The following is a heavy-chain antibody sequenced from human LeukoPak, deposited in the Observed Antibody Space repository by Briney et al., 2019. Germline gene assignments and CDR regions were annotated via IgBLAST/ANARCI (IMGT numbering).Heavy chain of an antibody. CDR2: IYYGGIT. CDR3: ARGRTTYYSDSVGYYRDAFDI. Sequence: SHTLSLTCTVSAASISTYYCGWIRQPPGKGLEWIGYIYYGGITNYNPSLKSPVTISVYTSKNQFSLKLSSVTAADTAMYYCARGRTTYYSDSVGYYRDAFDIWGQGTMVTVSS. J-gene: IGHJ3*02. CDR1: AASISTYY. D-gene: IGHD3-22*01. V-gene: IGHV4-59*07.